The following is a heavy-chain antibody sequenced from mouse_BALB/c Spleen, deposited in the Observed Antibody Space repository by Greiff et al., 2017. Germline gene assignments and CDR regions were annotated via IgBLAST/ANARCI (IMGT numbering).Heavy chain of an antibody. CDR2: INPYNGDT. CDR3: ARRGYDYDGVWYFDV. V-gene: IGHV1-20*02. Sequence: EVKLQESGPELVKPGASVKISCKASGYSFTGYFMNWVMQSHGKSLEWIGRINPYNGDTFYNQKFKGKATLTVDKSSSTAHMELRSLASEDSAVYYCARRGYDYDGVWYFDVWGAGTTVTVSS. J-gene: IGHJ1*01. CDR1: GYSFTGYF. D-gene: IGHD2-4*01.